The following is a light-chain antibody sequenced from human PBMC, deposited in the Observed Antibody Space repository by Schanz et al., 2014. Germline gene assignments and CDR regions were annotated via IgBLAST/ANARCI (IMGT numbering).Light chain of an antibody. J-gene: IGLJ3*02. Sequence: QSVLTQPASVSGSPGQSITISCTGTSSDIGGHDSVSWYQHPPGKAPKLMIYDVSDRPSGVSNRFSGSKSGNTASLTISGLQAEDEADYYCSSYTSSTTVFGGGTKLTVL. CDR3: SSYTSSTTV. CDR2: DVS. CDR1: SSDIGGHDS. V-gene: IGLV2-14*03.